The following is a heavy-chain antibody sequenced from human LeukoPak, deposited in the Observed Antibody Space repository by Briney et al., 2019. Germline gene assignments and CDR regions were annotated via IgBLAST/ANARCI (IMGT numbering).Heavy chain of an antibody. Sequence: GGSLRLSCAAYGFRFDDYGMTWVRQAPGKGLEWVSDINWTGASTGYADSVKGRFTISRDNAKNSLYLQTNSLRADDTALYYCARGSRGTPGQWGQGTLVTVSS. CDR1: GFRFDDYG. CDR3: ARGSRGTPGQ. V-gene: IGHV3-20*04. J-gene: IGHJ4*02. D-gene: IGHD3-16*01. CDR2: INWTGAST.